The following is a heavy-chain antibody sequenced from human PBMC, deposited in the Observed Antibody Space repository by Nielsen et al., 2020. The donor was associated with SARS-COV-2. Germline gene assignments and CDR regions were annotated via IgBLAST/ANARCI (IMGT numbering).Heavy chain of an antibody. J-gene: IGHJ3*02. V-gene: IGHV3-9*01. D-gene: IGHD3-10*01. CDR3: AKLWFGEDAFDI. CDR1: GFTFDDYA. Sequence: SLNISCAASGFTFDDYAMHWVRQAPGKGLEWVSGISWNSGSIGYADSVKGRFTISRDNAKNSLYLQMNSLRAEDTALYYCAKLWFGEDAFDIWGQGTMVTVSS. CDR2: ISWNSGSI.